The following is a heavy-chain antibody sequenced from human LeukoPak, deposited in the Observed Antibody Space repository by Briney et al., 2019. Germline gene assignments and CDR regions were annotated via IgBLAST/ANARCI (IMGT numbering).Heavy chain of an antibody. CDR1: GDRVSSNSGA. D-gene: IGHD1-26*01. CDR2: TYYRSQWSN. CDR3: ARMVGATRSFDY. J-gene: IGHJ4*02. V-gene: IGHV6-1*01. Sequence: SQTLSLTCAISGDRVSSNSGAWNWIRQSPSRGLEWLGRTYYRSQWSNDFALSVKSRISINPDTSKNHFSLQLNSVTPEDTAVYYCARMVGATRSFDYWGQGALVTVSS.